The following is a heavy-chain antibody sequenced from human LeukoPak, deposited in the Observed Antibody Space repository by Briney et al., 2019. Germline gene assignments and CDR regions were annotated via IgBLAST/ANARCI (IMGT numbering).Heavy chain of an antibody. CDR2: IYYSGST. CDR3: ARGGSGGSRGRYNWFDP. V-gene: IGHV4-39*07. D-gene: IGHD1-26*01. J-gene: IGHJ5*02. Sequence: SETLSLTCTVSGGSISSSSYYWGWIRQPPGKGLEWIGSIYYSGSTYYNPSLKSRVTISVDTSKNQFSLKLSSVTAADTAVYYCARGGSGGSRGRYNWFDPWGQGTLVTVSS. CDR1: GGSISSSSYY.